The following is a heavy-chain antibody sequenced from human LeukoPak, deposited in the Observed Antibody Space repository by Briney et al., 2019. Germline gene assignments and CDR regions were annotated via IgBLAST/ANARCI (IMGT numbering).Heavy chain of an antibody. CDR2: ITGDGGHT. V-gene: IGHV3-23*01. Sequence: GGSLRLSCAASGFTFNTYAMSWVRQAPGKGLEWVSAITGDGGHTYYADSVKGRFTISRDNSKNTLYLQMYSLRAEDTAIYYCAKEETSYGYRGFDYWGQGALVTVSS. CDR1: GFTFNTYA. CDR3: AKEETSYGYRGFDY. J-gene: IGHJ4*02. D-gene: IGHD5-18*01.